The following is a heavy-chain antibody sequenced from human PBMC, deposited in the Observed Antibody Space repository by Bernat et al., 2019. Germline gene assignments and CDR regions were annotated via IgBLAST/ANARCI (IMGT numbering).Heavy chain of an antibody. CDR1: GGSFSGYY. D-gene: IGHD3-3*01. CDR3: ARGPYDFWSGYSPERRGYMDV. J-gene: IGHJ6*03. CDR2: INHSGST. Sequence: QVQLQQWGAGLLKPSETLSLTCAVYGGSFSGYYWSWIRQPPGKGLEWIGEINHSGSTNYNPSLKSQVTISVATSNNQFSLKLSSVTAADTAVYYCARGPYDFWSGYSPERRGYMDVWGKGTTVTVSS. V-gene: IGHV4-34*01.